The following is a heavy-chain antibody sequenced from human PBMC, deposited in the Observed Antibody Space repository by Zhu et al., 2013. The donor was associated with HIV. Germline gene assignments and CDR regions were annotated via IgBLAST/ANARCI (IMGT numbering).Heavy chain of an antibody. Sequence: QVQLVQSGAEVKKPGSSVKVSCKASGGTFSSYAISWVRQAPGQGLEWMGEIIPIFGTANYAQKFQGRVTITADKSTSTAYMELSSLRSEDTAVYYCARDRELQGGYSYGYYFDYWGQGTLVTVSS. CDR3: ARDRELQGGYSYGYYFDY. CDR1: GGTFSSYA. CDR2: IIPIFGTA. V-gene: IGHV1-69*06. J-gene: IGHJ4*02. D-gene: IGHD5-18*01.